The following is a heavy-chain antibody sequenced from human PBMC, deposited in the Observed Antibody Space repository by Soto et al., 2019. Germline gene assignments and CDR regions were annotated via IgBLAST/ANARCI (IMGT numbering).Heavy chain of an antibody. D-gene: IGHD2-15*01. J-gene: IGHJ4*02. CDR2: MNPNSGNT. CDR1: GYTFTSYD. Sequence: ASVKVSCKASGYTFTSYDINWVRQATGQGLEWMGWMNPNSGNTGYAQKFQGRVTMTRNTSISTAYMELSSLRSEDTAVYYCARGSDDCSGGSCPPVTLYYFDYWGQGTLVTVSS. CDR3: ARGSDDCSGGSCPPVTLYYFDY. V-gene: IGHV1-8*01.